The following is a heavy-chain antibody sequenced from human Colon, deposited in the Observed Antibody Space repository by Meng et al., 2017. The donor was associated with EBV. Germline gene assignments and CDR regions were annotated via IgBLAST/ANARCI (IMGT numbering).Heavy chain of an antibody. CDR3: AKKGSPGFQPYDY. J-gene: IGHJ4*02. D-gene: IGHD2-2*01. CDR2: ISGTTGNT. CDR1: GFTFSSYS. Sequence: EVQLLDSGGGFVPPGGSLRLSCAASGFTFSSYSMSWVRQSPGTGLEWVSTISGTTGNTNYADSVKGRFTISSDNSKSTLYLQMNSLRAEDTALYYCAKKGSPGFQPYDYWGQGTLVTVSS. V-gene: IGHV3-23*01.